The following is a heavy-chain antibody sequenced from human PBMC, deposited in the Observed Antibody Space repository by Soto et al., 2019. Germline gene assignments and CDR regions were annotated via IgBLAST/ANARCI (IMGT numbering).Heavy chain of an antibody. J-gene: IGHJ6*02. CDR2: FIPTFRTA. D-gene: IGHD3-22*01. V-gene: IGHV1-69*13. Sequence: GASVKVSCKASGGTFTNYAISWVRQAPGQGLEWMGGFIPTFRTANYAQKLQGRVTITADEVTSTAYMEMSSLRSEDTAVYYCVRVGYLREPIVAVEDGYKKFRYDYYYYAMDVWGQGTAVTVS. CDR3: VRVGYLREPIVAVEDGYKKFRYDYYYYAMDV. CDR1: GGTFTNYA.